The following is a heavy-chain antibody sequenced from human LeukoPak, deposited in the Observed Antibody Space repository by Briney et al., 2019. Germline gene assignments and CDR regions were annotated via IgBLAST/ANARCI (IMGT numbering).Heavy chain of an antibody. V-gene: IGHV4-34*01. Sequence: SETLSLTCAVSGYSISSGYYWSWIRQPPGKGLEWIREINHSGSTNYNPSLKSRVTISVDTSKNQFSLKLSSVTAADTAVYYCARSGSRYCSSTSCYHGDYWGQGTLVTVSS. CDR1: GYSISSGYY. CDR2: INHSGST. D-gene: IGHD2-2*01. J-gene: IGHJ4*02. CDR3: ARSGSRYCSSTSCYHGDY.